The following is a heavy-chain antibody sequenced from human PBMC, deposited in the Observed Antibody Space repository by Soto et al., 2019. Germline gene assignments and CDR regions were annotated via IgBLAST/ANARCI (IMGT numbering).Heavy chain of an antibody. V-gene: IGHV1-8*01. CDR2: MNPNSGNT. Sequence: QVQLVQSGAEVKKPGASVKVSCKASGYTFTSYDINWVRQATGQGLEWMGWMNPNSGNTGYAQKFQGRVTMTRNTPISTAYMELSSLRSEDTAVYYCARVRPYPAIFGVVGEFDPWGQGTLVTVSS. CDR3: ARVRPYPAIFGVVGEFDP. J-gene: IGHJ5*02. D-gene: IGHD3-3*01. CDR1: GYTFTSYD.